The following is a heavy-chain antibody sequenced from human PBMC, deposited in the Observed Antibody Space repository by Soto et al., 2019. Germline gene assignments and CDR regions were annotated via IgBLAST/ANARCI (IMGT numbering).Heavy chain of an antibody. CDR1: GGTFNNYA. V-gene: IGHV1-69*06. CDR2: IVPIFGTP. J-gene: IGHJ6*02. Sequence: QVQLVQSGAEVKKPGSSVKVSCKASGGTFNNYAISWVRQAPGQGLEWMGGIVPIFGTPKYAQKFQGRVTITADKSTSTVYMELSSLRSEDTGVYYCTRDYYDSTGNDKYYYYGMDVWGQGTTVTVSS. CDR3: TRDYYDSTGNDKYYYYGMDV. D-gene: IGHD3-22*01.